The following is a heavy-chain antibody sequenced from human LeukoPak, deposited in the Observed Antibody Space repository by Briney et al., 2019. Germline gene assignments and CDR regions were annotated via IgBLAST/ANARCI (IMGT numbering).Heavy chain of an antibody. D-gene: IGHD6-6*01. Sequence: WGSLRLSCAASGFTFSTYAMNWIRQSPGKGLEWVSAIRSNGAYTYYAYSVKGRFTISRDNNKNILHLQMNSLAAEAAAVYDDSQRGWAGRSSSDYWGQGTLVTVSS. CDR3: SQRGWAGRSSSDY. CDR1: GFTFSTYA. CDR2: IRSNGAYT. V-gene: IGHV3-23*01. J-gene: IGHJ4*02.